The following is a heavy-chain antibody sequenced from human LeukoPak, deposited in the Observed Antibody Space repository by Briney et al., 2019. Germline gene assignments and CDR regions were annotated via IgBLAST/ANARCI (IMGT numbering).Heavy chain of an antibody. Sequence: NPSETLSLTCSVSGGSISSYYWSWIRQPAGKGLEWIGRIYTSGSANYNPSLESRVTMSIDTSKNQFSLKLTSVTAADTAVYYCAGTQYRGWYGFESWGQGTLVTVSS. D-gene: IGHD6-19*01. J-gene: IGHJ1*01. CDR1: GGSISSYY. V-gene: IGHV4-4*07. CDR3: AGTQYRGWYGFES. CDR2: IYTSGSA.